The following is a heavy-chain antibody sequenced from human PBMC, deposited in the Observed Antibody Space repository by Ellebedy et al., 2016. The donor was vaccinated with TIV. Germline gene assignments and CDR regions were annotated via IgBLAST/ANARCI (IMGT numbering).Heavy chain of an antibody. V-gene: IGHV1-18*01. CDR3: ARGRDLETFDY. CDR2: ISAYNGNT. Sequence: ASVKVSCXASGYTFTSYGISWLRQAPGQGLEWMGWISAYNGNTNYAQKLQGRVTMTTDTSTRTAYMELRSLRSDDTAVYYCARGRDLETFDYWGQGTLVTVSS. CDR1: GYTFTSYG. J-gene: IGHJ4*02.